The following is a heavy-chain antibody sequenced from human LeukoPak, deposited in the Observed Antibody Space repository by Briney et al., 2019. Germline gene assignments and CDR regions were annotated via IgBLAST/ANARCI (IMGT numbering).Heavy chain of an antibody. CDR1: GFTFSDYY. CDR2: ISSSSSYT. D-gene: IGHD6-13*01. CDR3: ARVSSIAAAGTYDY. V-gene: IGHV3-11*06. Sequence: GGSLRLSCAASGFTFSDYYMSWIRQAPGKGLEWVSYISSSSSYTNYADSVKGRFTISRDNAKSSLYLQMNSLRAEDTAVYYCARVSSIAAAGTYDYWGQGTLVTVSS. J-gene: IGHJ4*02.